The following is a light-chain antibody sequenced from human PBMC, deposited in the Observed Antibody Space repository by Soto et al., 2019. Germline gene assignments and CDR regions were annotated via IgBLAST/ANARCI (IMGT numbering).Light chain of an antibody. J-gene: IGKJ1*01. CDR2: AVS. CDR1: QGLNNY. Sequence: DIQLTQSPSFLSASLGDRVTITCRASQGLNNYVAWYQQKPGKAPNLLIYAVSILQSGVPSRFSGSGSGTEFTLTISSLQPDDFATYYCQHYNSYSEAFGQGTKVDIK. V-gene: IGKV1-9*01. CDR3: QHYNSYSEA.